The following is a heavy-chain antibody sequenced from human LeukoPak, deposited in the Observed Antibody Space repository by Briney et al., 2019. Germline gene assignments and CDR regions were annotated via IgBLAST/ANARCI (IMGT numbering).Heavy chain of an antibody. Sequence: PSETLSLTCTVSGGSIRNSDYYWGWIRQPPGKGLEWIGKIYYSGSTYYNPSLKSRVTISVDTSKNQFSLKLTSVTAADTAVYYCAKKDYYYMDVWGKGTTVTVSS. V-gene: IGHV4-39*07. CDR2: IYYSGST. CDR3: AKKDYYYMDV. J-gene: IGHJ6*03. CDR1: GGSIRNSDYY.